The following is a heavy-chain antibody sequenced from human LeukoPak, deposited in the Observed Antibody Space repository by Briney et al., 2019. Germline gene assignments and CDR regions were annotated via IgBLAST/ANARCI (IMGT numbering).Heavy chain of an antibody. CDR3: ARSDCSSTTCYVSGDYGMDV. CDR1: GFTFGAFA. CDR2: IYSGGYT. V-gene: IGHV3-66*01. D-gene: IGHD2-2*01. Sequence: GGSLRLSCTASGFTFGAFAMTWVRQAPGKGLEWVSVIYSGGYTYYADSVKDRFTISRDTSKNTLYLQMNSLRAEDTAVYYCARSDCSSTTCYVSGDYGMDVWGQGTTVTVSS. J-gene: IGHJ6*02.